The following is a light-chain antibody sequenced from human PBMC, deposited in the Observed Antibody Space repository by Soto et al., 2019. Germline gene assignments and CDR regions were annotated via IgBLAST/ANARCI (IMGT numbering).Light chain of an antibody. CDR2: DAS. CDR3: QQRSNWVT. Sequence: EIVLTQSAATLSLSPGERATLSCRASQSVSSYLAWYQQKPGQAPRLLIYDASNRATGIPARFSGSGSGTDFTLTISSLEPEDFAVYYCQQRSNWVTFGPGTKVDIK. J-gene: IGKJ3*01. V-gene: IGKV3-11*01. CDR1: QSVSSY.